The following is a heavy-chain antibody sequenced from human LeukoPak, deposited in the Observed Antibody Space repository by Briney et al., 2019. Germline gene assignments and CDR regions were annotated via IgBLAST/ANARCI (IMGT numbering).Heavy chain of an antibody. V-gene: IGHV3-30-3*01. D-gene: IGHD6-6*01. CDR1: GFTFSSYA. J-gene: IGHJ4*02. CDR2: ISFDGSNK. Sequence: GRSLRLSCAASGFTFSSYAMHWVRQAPGKGLEWVAVISFDGSNKYYADSVKGRFTISRDNSEDTLYLQMNSLRAEDTAVYYCARAEESIAAFGTEDYWGQGTLVTVSS. CDR3: ARAEESIAAFGTEDY.